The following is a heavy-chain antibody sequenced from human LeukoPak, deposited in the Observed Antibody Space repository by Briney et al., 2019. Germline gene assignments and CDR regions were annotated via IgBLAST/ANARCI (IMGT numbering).Heavy chain of an antibody. CDR3: AASSGVTLGRF. D-gene: IGHD4/OR15-4a*01. V-gene: IGHV4-31*03. Sequence: PSETLSLTCTVSGDLIGSGSYYYNWIRQHPGKGLEWIGYIYHTGITSYNPSLKSRVIMSVDKSMNQLYLKVSSLNAADTAVYYCAASSGVTLGRFWGQGTLVTVSS. J-gene: IGHJ4*02. CDR1: GDLIGSGSYY. CDR2: IYHTGIT.